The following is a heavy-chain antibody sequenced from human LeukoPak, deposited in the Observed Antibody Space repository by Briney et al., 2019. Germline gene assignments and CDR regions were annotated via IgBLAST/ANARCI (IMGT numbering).Heavy chain of an antibody. CDR1: GFSFSTHW. V-gene: IGHV3-7*01. Sequence: SGGSLRLSCAASGFSFSTHWMSWFRQAPGEGLEWVALIKQDGSVIHYVDSVKGRFTISRDNAKNSLSLQMNSLRADDTAVYYCAGDEGWTFDIWGQGTKVTVSS. J-gene: IGHJ3*02. CDR3: AGDEGWTFDI. CDR2: IKQDGSVI. D-gene: IGHD5-24*01.